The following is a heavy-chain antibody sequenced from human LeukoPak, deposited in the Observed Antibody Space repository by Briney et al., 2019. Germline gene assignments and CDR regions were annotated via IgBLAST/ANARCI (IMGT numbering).Heavy chain of an antibody. Sequence: ASVKVSCKASGGTFSSYAISWVRQAHGQGLEWMGGIIPIFGTANYAQKFQGRVTITADKSTSTAYMELSSLRSEDTAVYYCANGSGWYNGAFDIWGQGTMVTVSS. V-gene: IGHV1-69*06. CDR3: ANGSGWYNGAFDI. J-gene: IGHJ3*02. CDR2: IIPIFGTA. CDR1: GGTFSSYA. D-gene: IGHD6-19*01.